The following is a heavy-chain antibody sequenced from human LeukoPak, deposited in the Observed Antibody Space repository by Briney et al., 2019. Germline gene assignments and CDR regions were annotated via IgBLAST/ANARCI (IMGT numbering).Heavy chain of an antibody. CDR2: ISRSSDVI. J-gene: IGHJ3*02. CDR1: GFTFNYYS. Sequence: PGGSLRLSCAASGFTFNYYSMNWVRQAPGKGLDWVSYISRSSDVIYYADSVKGRFTISRDNAKNSLYLQMNSLRGEDTAVYYCARDKTSDIWGQGTMVTVSS. CDR3: ARDKTSDI. V-gene: IGHV3-48*01.